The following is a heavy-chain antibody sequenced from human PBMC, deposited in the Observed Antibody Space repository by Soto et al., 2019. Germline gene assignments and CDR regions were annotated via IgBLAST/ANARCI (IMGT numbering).Heavy chain of an antibody. V-gene: IGHV3-23*01. CDR2: VSGSGVTT. D-gene: IGHD3-16*01. J-gene: IGHJ4*02. CDR3: VSNSNYAFCTGFLD. CDR1: GFTFNTFT. Sequence: GGSRRLSYAASGFTFNTFTMTWVRQAPGKGLEWVSSVSGSGVTTKYADPVKGRFTISRDNSKNTLYLQLNTLTAEDTAVCYCVSNSNYAFCTGFLDWGQGGRLTVSS.